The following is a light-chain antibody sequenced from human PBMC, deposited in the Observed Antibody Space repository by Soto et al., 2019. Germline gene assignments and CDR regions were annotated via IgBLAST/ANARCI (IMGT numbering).Light chain of an antibody. CDR2: RAS. CDR1: QSINSW. CDR3: QHYNTYSGT. J-gene: IGKJ3*01. Sequence: DIQMTQSPSTLSASVGDRVTITCRASQSINSWLAWYQQKPGKAPKLLIYRASSLESGVPSRFSGSGSGTEFTLTISSLQPDDFSPYYCQHYNTYSGTFGPGTKVDIK. V-gene: IGKV1-5*03.